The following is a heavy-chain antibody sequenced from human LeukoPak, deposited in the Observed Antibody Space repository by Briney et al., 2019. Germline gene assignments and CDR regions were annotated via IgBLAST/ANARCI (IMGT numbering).Heavy chain of an antibody. D-gene: IGHD4-17*01. V-gene: IGHV1-18*01. J-gene: IGHJ3*02. CDR3: ALPINDYGTDAFDI. CDR2: ISAYNGNT. Sequence: ASVKVSCKASGYTFTSYAMNWVRQAPGQGLEWMGWISAYNGNTNYAQKLQGRVTMTTDTSTSTAYMELRSLRSDDTAVYYCALPINDYGTDAFDIWGQGTMVTVSS. CDR1: GYTFTSYA.